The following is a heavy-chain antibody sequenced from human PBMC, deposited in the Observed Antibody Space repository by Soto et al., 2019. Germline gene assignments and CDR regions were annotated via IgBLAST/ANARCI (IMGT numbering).Heavy chain of an antibody. J-gene: IGHJ6*02. D-gene: IGHD5-18*01. CDR2: IIPIFGTA. CDR1: GGTFSSYA. V-gene: IGHV1-69*01. CDR3: ARATVDTAMATYYYYGMDV. Sequence: QVQLVQSGAEVKKPGSSVKVSCKASGGTFSSYAISWVRQAPGQGLEWMGGIIPIFGTANYAQKFQGRVTITADEFTSTAYMELSSLRSEDTAVYYCARATVDTAMATYYYYGMDVWGQGTTVTVSS.